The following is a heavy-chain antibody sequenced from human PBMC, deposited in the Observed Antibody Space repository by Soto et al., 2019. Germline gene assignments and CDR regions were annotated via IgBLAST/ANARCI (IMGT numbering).Heavy chain of an antibody. CDR3: ARHIRTPFSP. Sequence: GESLKISCKGSGYSFSNYWIAWVRQMPGKGLEWMGIIYPGGSDTTYSPSFQGQVTISADKSISTAYLQWSSLKASDTAMYYCARHIRTPFSPWGQGTLVTVSS. D-gene: IGHD1-20*01. CDR2: IYPGGSDT. J-gene: IGHJ5*02. V-gene: IGHV5-51*01. CDR1: GYSFSNYW.